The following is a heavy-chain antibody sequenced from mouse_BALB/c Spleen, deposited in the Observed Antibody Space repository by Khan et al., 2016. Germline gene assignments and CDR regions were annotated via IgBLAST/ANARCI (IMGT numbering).Heavy chain of an antibody. V-gene: IGHV4-2*02. D-gene: IGHD1-2*01. CDR2: INPGSSTI. CDR3: ARLRYGHAMDY. Sequence: EVQLQESGGGLVQPGGSLNLSCAASGFDFSRHWMSWARQAPGKGQEWIGEINPGSSTINYTPSLKDKFIISRDNAKNTLYLQMSKVRSEDTALYYCARLRYGHAMDYWGQGTSVTVSS. J-gene: IGHJ4*01. CDR1: GFDFSRHW.